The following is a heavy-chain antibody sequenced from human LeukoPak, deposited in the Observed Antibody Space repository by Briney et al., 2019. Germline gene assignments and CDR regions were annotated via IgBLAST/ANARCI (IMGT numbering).Heavy chain of an antibody. CDR2: IRYGGSTK. J-gene: IGHJ4*02. Sequence: GGSLRLSCAASGFTFNAYAMHWVRQVPGKGLQWEAFIRYGGSTKYYADSVKVRFTVSRDNSKNTLYLQMNSLRAEDTAVYYCATDRAEYYYDSSGYYSHWGRGAVVTVSS. D-gene: IGHD3-22*01. CDR1: GFTFNAYA. CDR3: ATDRAEYYYDSSGYYSH. V-gene: IGHV3-30*02.